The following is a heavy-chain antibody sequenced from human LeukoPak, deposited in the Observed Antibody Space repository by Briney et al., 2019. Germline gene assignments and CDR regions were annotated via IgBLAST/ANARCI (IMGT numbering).Heavy chain of an antibody. CDR2: IYHSGNT. J-gene: IGHJ4*02. D-gene: IGHD6-13*01. Sequence: SGTLSLTCTVSAYSISSGYYWGWIRQPPGKGLEWIGSIYHSGNTYYNPSLKSRVTISVDTSKNQFSLKLSSVTAADTAVYYCARRCGSSLEFGYDCFDYWGQGTLVTVSS. CDR1: AYSISSGYY. V-gene: IGHV4-38-2*02. CDR3: ARRCGSSLEFGYDCFDY.